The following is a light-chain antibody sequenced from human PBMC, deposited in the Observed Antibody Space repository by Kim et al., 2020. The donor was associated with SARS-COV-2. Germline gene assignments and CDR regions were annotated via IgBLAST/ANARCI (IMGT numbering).Light chain of an antibody. J-gene: IGLJ2*01. CDR3: AAWDDSLNGVV. Sequence: ELTQPPSASGTPGQRVTVSCSGSSSNIGSNPVNWYQQFPGTAPKLLIYTNNQWPSGVPDRFSGSKSGTSASLAISGLQSEDEADYYCAAWDDSLNGVVFGGGTQLTVL. CDR1: SSNIGSNP. V-gene: IGLV1-44*01. CDR2: TNN.